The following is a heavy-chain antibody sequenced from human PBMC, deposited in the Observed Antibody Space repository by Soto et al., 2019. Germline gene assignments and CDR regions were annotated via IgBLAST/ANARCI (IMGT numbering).Heavy chain of an antibody. Sequence: LRLSCAASGFTFSNYAVTWVRQAPGKGLEWVSHINSDGSTIVYADSVKGRFTISRDNSKNTLYLQMNSLRAEDTAVYYCARDYLVVPHRVIDYWGQGTLVTVSS. CDR3: ARDYLVVPHRVIDY. V-gene: IGHV3-23*01. J-gene: IGHJ4*02. CDR1: GFTFSNYA. CDR2: INSDGSTI. D-gene: IGHD2-2*01.